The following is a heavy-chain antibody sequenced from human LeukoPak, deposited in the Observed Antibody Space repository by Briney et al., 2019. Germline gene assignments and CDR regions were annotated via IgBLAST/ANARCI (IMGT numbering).Heavy chain of an antibody. J-gene: IGHJ4*02. CDR3: AASPLRYFDWSAPSFDY. CDR1: GFTVSSNY. V-gene: IGHV3-53*01. CDR2: IYSGGST. D-gene: IGHD3-9*01. Sequence: GGSLRLSCAASGFTVSSNYMSWVRQAPGKGLEWVSVIYSGGSTYYADSVKGRFTISRDNSKNTLYLQMNSLRAEDTAVYYCAASPLRYFDWSAPSFDYWGQGTLVTVSS.